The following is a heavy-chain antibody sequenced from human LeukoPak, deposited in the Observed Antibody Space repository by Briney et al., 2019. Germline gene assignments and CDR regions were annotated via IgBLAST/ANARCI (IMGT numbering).Heavy chain of an antibody. CDR3: ARDTTVTTFNAFDI. CDR1: GGSISSGGYY. CDR2: IYHRGST. D-gene: IGHD4-17*01. V-gene: IGHV4-30-2*01. J-gene: IGHJ3*02. Sequence: SETLSLTCTVSGGSISSGGYYWSWIRQPPGKGLEWIGYIYHRGSTYYNPSLKSRVTISVDRSKNQFSLKLSSVTAADTAVYYCARDTTVTTFNAFDIWGQGTMVTVSS.